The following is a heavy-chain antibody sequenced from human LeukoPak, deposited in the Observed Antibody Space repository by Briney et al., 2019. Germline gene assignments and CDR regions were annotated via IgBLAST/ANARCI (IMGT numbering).Heavy chain of an antibody. V-gene: IGHV3-30*02. CDR3: AKGHSSGLGYYFDY. Sequence: GGSLRLSCAASGFTFSSYGMHWVRQAPGKGLEWVAFIRYDGSNKYYADSVKGRFTISRDNSKNTLYLQMNSLRAEDTAVYYCAKGHSSGLGYYFDYWGQGTLVTVSS. J-gene: IGHJ4*02. CDR1: GFTFSSYG. CDR2: IRYDGSNK. D-gene: IGHD3-22*01.